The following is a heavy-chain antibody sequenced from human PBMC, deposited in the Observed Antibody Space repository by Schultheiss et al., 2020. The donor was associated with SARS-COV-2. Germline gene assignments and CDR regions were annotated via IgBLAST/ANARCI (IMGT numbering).Heavy chain of an antibody. D-gene: IGHD3-16*01. J-gene: IGHJ5*02. CDR2: INSDGSAS. CDR3: ARARAEQPLPFSWGPIPHPTAWFDP. V-gene: IGHV3-74*01. Sequence: GGSLRLSCAASGFTFRNYWMHWVRQIPGKGLVWVSRINSDGSASSYADSVKGRFTVSRDNAGNTLYLQMNNLRVEDTAIYYCARARAEQPLPFSWGPIPHPTAWFDPWGQGTLVTVSS. CDR1: GFTFRNYW.